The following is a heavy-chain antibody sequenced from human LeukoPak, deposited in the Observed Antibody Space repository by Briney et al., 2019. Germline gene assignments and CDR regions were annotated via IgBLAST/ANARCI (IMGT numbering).Heavy chain of an antibody. CDR3: ERMDAGKKDWNDVDYYYYYGMDV. Sequence: ASVKVSCKASGYTFTGYYMHWVRQAPGQGLEWMGWINPNSGGTNYAQKFQGRVTMTRDTSISTAYMELSRLRSDDTAVYYCERMDAGKKDWNDVDYYYYYGMDVWGQGTTVTVSS. D-gene: IGHD1-1*01. CDR2: INPNSGGT. CDR1: GYTFTGYY. V-gene: IGHV1-2*02. J-gene: IGHJ6*02.